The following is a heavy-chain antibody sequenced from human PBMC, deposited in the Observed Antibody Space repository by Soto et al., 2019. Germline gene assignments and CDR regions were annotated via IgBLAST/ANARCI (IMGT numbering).Heavy chain of an antibody. V-gene: IGHV1-69*01. CDR3: AKEHRRNSGRFDD. CDR1: GGTFSSYA. J-gene: IGHJ4*02. D-gene: IGHD3-10*01. CDR2: IIPIFGTP. Sequence: QVQLVQSGAEVKKPGSSVKVSCKASGGTFSSYAISWVRQAPGQGPEWMGGIIPIFGTPNYAQKFQGRVKISADEFTRTAYIEMSSLISEDTAIYYCAKEHRRNSGRFDDWGQGTLVTVSA.